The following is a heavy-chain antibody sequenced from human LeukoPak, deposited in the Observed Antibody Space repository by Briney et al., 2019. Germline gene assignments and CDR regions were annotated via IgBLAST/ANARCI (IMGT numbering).Heavy chain of an antibody. CDR3: ARAYENYYDSSGYQGYFDY. CDR1: GFTVSSNY. D-gene: IGHD3-22*01. Sequence: GGSLRLSCAASGFTVSSNYMSWVRQAPGKGLEWVSVIYSGGSTYYADSVKGRFTISRDNSKNTLYLQMNSLRAEDTAVYYCARAYENYYDSSGYQGYFDYWGQGTLVTVSS. CDR2: IYSGGST. J-gene: IGHJ4*02. V-gene: IGHV3-66*01.